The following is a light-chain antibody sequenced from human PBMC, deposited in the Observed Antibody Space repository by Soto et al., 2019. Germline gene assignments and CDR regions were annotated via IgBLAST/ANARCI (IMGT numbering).Light chain of an antibody. V-gene: IGLV1-40*01. CDR1: SSNIGAGYD. Sequence: QSVPTQPPSVSGAPGQRVTISCTGSSSNIGAGYDVHWYQQLPGTAPKLLIYGNSNRPSGVPDRFSGSKSGTSVSLAITGLQAEDEADYYCQSYDSSLSGYVFGTGTKVTVL. CDR2: GNS. J-gene: IGLJ1*01. CDR3: QSYDSSLSGYV.